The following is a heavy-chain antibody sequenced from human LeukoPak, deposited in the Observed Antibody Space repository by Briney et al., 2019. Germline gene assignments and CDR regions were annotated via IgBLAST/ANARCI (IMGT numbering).Heavy chain of an antibody. Sequence: GGSLRLSCAASGFTFSSYSMNWVRQAPGKGLEWISSISSSSSYIYYADSVKGRFTISRDNSKNTLYLQMNSLRAEDTAVYYCAKDGAASAMATGYFDLWGRGTLVTVSS. V-gene: IGHV3-21*04. J-gene: IGHJ2*01. CDR1: GFTFSSYS. D-gene: IGHD5-18*01. CDR2: ISSSSSYI. CDR3: AKDGAASAMATGYFDL.